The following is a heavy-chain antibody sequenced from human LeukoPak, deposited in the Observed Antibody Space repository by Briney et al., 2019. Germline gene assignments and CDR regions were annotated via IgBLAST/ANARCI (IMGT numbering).Heavy chain of an antibody. CDR1: GGSFSGYL. Sequence: SETLSLTCAVYGGSFSGYLWSWIRQSPGKGLEWIGEINDSGSTNYNPSLESRVTMLVDTSKNHLFLKMTSVTAADTAVYYCARAPSVTTSTNFDSWGQGTLVTVSS. D-gene: IGHD4-17*01. V-gene: IGHV4-34*01. CDR3: ARAPSVTTSTNFDS. CDR2: INDSGST. J-gene: IGHJ4*02.